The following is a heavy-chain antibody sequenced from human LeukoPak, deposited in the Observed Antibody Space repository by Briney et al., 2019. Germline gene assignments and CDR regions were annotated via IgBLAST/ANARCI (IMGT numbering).Heavy chain of an antibody. J-gene: IGHJ4*02. V-gene: IGHV4-61*02. CDR2: IYTSGST. CDR1: GGSISSGSYY. CDR3: ARDRDGHNFRFDY. Sequence: SQTLSLTCTVSGGSISSGSYYWSWIRQPAGKGLEWIGRIYTSGSTNYNPSLKSRVTISLDTSKNQFSLRLNSVTAADTAVYYCARDRDGHNFRFDYWGQGTLVTVSS. D-gene: IGHD5-24*01.